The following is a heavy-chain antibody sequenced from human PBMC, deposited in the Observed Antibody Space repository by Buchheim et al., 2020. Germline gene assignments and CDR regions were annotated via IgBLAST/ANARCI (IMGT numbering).Heavy chain of an antibody. CDR2: ISSSSSTI. D-gene: IGHD5-24*01. V-gene: IGHV3-48*01. CDR3: ARFITEMDGMDV. Sequence: EVQLVESGGGLVQPGGSLRLSCAASGFTFSSYSMNWVRQAPGKGLEWVSFISSSSSTIYYADSVKGRFTISRDNAKNSLYLQMNSLRAEDTAVYYCARFITEMDGMDVWGQGTT. CDR1: GFTFSSYS. J-gene: IGHJ6*02.